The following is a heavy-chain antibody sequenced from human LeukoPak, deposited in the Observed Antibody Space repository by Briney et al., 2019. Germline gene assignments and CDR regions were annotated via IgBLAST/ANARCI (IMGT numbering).Heavy chain of an antibody. Sequence: SETLSLICRVSSGSISSYYWSWIRQPARQELEWIGRIYPSGSADYNPSLRSRVSMSVDTSKNHLSLNLSSVTAADTAVYYCARDSFEGYSYSWGQGTLVTVSS. V-gene: IGHV4-4*07. D-gene: IGHD5-18*01. CDR2: IYPSGSA. CDR3: ARDSFEGYSYS. J-gene: IGHJ1*01. CDR1: SGSISSYY.